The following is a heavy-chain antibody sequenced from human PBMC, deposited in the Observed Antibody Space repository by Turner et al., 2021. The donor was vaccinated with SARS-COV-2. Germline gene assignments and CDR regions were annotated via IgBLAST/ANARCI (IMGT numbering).Heavy chain of an antibody. J-gene: IGHJ6*02. CDR2: IFSNDEK. CDR3: ARIMWWELAYGMDV. D-gene: IGHD1-26*01. Sequence: QVTLKESGPVLVNPTETLTLTCTVSGFSLSNAKMGVSWIRQPPGKALEWLAHIFSNDEKSYSTSLKSRLTISKDTSKSQVVLTMTNMDPVDTATYYCARIMWWELAYGMDVWGQGTTVTVSS. CDR1: GFSLSNAKMG. V-gene: IGHV2-26*01.